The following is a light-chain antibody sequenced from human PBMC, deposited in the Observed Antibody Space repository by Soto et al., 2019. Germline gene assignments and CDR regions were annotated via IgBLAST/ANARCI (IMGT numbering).Light chain of an antibody. Sequence: EVVLTQSPGTLSLSPGETATLSCRASQTISGTYLAWYQQKPGQAPRLLIYGASGRATGIPDRFSGSGGSESGTDFTLAISRLEPEDYAVYYCHQSDTSPRTFGQGTKLEIK. V-gene: IGKV3-20*01. CDR2: GAS. CDR1: QTISGTY. J-gene: IGKJ2*01. CDR3: HQSDTSPRT.